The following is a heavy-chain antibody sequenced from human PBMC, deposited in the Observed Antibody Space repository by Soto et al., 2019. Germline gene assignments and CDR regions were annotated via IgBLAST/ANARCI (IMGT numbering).Heavy chain of an antibody. Sequence: EVQLLESGGGLIQPGRSLRLSCAASGFSFGVYAMSWVRQAPGKGLEWVATISGGIGSTYYADAVKGRFTISRDISRSTRDLPMKSLRVEDTALYYCAKLRGRGIFEYWGQGTMMSISS. J-gene: IGHJ4*02. CDR1: GFSFGVYA. V-gene: IGHV3-23*01. D-gene: IGHD1-26*01. CDR3: AKLRGRGIFEY. CDR2: ISGGIGST.